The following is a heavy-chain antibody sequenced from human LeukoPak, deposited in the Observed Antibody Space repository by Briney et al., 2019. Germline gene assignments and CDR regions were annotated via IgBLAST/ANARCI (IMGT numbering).Heavy chain of an antibody. D-gene: IGHD5-18*01. J-gene: IGHJ4*02. V-gene: IGHV3-33*06. CDR2: LWYDGSNK. CDR3: AKDSNGFEDRAMYFDY. CDR1: GFTFSSYG. Sequence: PGRSLRLSCAASGFTFSSYGMHWVRQAPGKGLEWVAVLWYDGSNKYYADSVKGRFTISRDNSKNTLYLQMNSLRAEDTAVYYCAKDSNGFEDRAMYFDYWGQGTLVTVSS.